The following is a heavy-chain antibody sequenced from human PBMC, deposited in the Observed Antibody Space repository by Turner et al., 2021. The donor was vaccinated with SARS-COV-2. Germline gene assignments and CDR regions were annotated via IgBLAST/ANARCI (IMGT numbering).Heavy chain of an antibody. D-gene: IGHD1-7*01. CDR2: INAGNGKT. Sequence: QVQLVQSGAEVKKPGASVKVSCKASGYTFTSYAMHWVRQAPGQRLEWMGWINAGNGKTKYSPKFQGRVTITRDTSASTAYMELSSLRSEDTAVYYCARGFVGNSLDLWGQGTLVTVSS. CDR3: ARGFVGNSLDL. CDR1: GYTFTSYA. J-gene: IGHJ5*02. V-gene: IGHV1-3*01.